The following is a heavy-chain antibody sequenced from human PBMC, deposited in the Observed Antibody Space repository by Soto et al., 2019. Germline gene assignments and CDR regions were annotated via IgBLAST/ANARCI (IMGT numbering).Heavy chain of an antibody. J-gene: IGHJ4*02. CDR2: ISNSGGLT. CDR1: GFTFSSFA. CDR3: AKDAPWLVRNFDY. V-gene: IGHV3-23*01. D-gene: IGHD6-19*01. Sequence: EVQLLEPGGALVQPGGSLRLSCAASGFTFSSFAMYWVRQAPGKGLQWLSLISNSGGLTYYADSVKGRFTISRDNSKNTLYLQMKGLRADDTAVYFCAKDAPWLVRNFDYWGQGTQVTVSS.